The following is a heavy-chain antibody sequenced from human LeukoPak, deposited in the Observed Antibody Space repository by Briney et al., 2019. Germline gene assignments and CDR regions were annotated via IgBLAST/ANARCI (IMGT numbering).Heavy chain of an antibody. J-gene: IGHJ4*02. D-gene: IGHD6-13*01. CDR3: ARQGALVKGIDY. Sequence: AAVKVSCKASGYTFTGYYMHWVRQAPGQGLEWMGWINPNSGVTNYAQKFQGRVTMTRDTSISTVYMELSRLRSDDTAVYYCARQGALVKGIDYWGQGTLVTVSS. CDR1: GYTFTGYY. V-gene: IGHV1-2*02. CDR2: INPNSGVT.